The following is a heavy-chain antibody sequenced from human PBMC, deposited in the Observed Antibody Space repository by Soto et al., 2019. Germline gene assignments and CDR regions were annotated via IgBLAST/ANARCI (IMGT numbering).Heavy chain of an antibody. J-gene: IGHJ1*01. D-gene: IGHD2-8*01. V-gene: IGHV1-69*01. Sequence: VKVSCKASGGTFSSYAISWVRQAPGQGLEWMGGIIPIFGTANYAQKFQGRVTITADESTSTAYMELSSLRSEDTAVYYCARGDGPLVRRPYFQHWGQGTLVTVSS. CDR1: GGTFSSYA. CDR2: IIPIFGTA. CDR3: ARGDGPLVRRPYFQH.